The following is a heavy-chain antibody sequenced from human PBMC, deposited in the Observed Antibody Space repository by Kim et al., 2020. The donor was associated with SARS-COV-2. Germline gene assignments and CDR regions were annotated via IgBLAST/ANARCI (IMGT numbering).Heavy chain of an antibody. V-gene: IGHV3-23*01. J-gene: IGHJ3*02. D-gene: IGHD2-15*01. Sequence: ADTVKGRFTTTRDISKNTRYLQMNSLRAEDTAVYYCAKLVVGAAQDAFDIWGQGTMVTVSS. CDR3: AKLVVGAAQDAFDI.